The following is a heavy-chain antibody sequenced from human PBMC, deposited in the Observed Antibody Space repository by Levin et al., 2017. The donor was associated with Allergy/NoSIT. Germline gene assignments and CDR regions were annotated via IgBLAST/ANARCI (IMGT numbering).Heavy chain of an antibody. V-gene: IGHV3-48*02. D-gene: IGHD1-26*01. Sequence: GGSLRLSCAASGFTFSSYTMNWVRQAPGKGLEWVSYISSTSSTIYYADSVKGRFTISRDNAENSLFLNMTSLRDEDTAVYYCARSGTYYSYWDQHDYWGQGTLVTVSS. J-gene: IGHJ4*02. CDR3: ARSGTYYSYWDQHDY. CDR2: ISSTSSTI. CDR1: GFTFSSYT.